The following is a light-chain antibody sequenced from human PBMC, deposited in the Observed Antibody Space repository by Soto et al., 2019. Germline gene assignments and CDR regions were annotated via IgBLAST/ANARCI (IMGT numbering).Light chain of an antibody. V-gene: IGLV2-14*03. Sequence: QSVLTQPASVFGSPGQSITFSCTGTSSDVGGYNFVSWYQQHPGKAPKLMIYEVSSRPPGVSNRFSGSKSGNTASLTISGLQPEDEADYYCSSYTTSTTVVFGTGTKVTVL. CDR1: SSDVGGYNF. J-gene: IGLJ1*01. CDR3: SSYTTSTTVV. CDR2: EVS.